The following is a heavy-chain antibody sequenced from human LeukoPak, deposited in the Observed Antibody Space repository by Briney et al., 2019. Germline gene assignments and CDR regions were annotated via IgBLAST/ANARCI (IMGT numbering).Heavy chain of an antibody. CDR3: AREMRDIVVVPAAMGGDY. Sequence: PGGSLRLSCAASGFTFSDYYMSWIRQAPGKGLEWVSDISSSGSTIYDADSVKGRFTISRDNAKNSLYLQMNSLRAEDTAVYYCAREMRDIVVVPAAMGGDYWGQGTLVTVSS. CDR2: ISSSGSTI. J-gene: IGHJ4*02. CDR1: GFTFSDYY. D-gene: IGHD2-2*01. V-gene: IGHV3-11*04.